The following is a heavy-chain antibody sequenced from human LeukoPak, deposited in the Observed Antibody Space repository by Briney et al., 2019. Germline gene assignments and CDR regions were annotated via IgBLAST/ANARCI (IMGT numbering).Heavy chain of an antibody. CDR2: MSYNDGA. V-gene: IGHV4-59*13. CDR1: GGSISDYY. D-gene: IGHD1-26*01. J-gene: IGHJ3*02. CDR3: ARFLRGATNALEI. Sequence: SETLSLTCTTSGGSISDYYWSWIRQPPGKGLEWVAYMSYNDGATYNPSLKSRVTMSLDTSRNQFSLKLISVTAADTAVYYCARFLRGATNALEIWGQGTMVTVSS.